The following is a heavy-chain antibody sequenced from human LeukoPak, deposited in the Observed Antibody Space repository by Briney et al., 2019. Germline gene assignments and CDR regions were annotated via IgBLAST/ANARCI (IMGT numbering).Heavy chain of an antibody. Sequence: PSETLSLTCAVYGGSFSGYYRSWIRQPPGKGLGWIGEINHSGSTNYNPSLKSRVTISVDTSKNQFSLKLSSVTAADTAVYYCARSGLRSYYYYGMDVWGQGTTVTVSS. CDR3: ARSGLRSYYYYGMDV. V-gene: IGHV4-34*01. D-gene: IGHD4-17*01. J-gene: IGHJ6*02. CDR1: GGSFSGYY. CDR2: INHSGST.